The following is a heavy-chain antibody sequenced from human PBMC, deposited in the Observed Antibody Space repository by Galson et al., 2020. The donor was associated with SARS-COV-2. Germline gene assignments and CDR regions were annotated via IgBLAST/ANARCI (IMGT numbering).Heavy chain of an antibody. Sequence: SETLSLTCTVSGGSISSYYWSWIRQPPGKGLEWIGYIYYSGSTNYNPSLKSRVTISVDTSKNQFSLKLSSVTAADTAVYYCARARDYYDSSGYYWGNYFDYWGQGTLVTVSS. J-gene: IGHJ4*02. D-gene: IGHD3-22*01. V-gene: IGHV4-59*13. CDR3: ARARDYYDSSGYYWGNYFDY. CDR2: IYYSGST. CDR1: GGSISSYY.